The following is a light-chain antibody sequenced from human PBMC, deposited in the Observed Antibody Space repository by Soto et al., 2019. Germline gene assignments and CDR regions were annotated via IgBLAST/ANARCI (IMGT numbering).Light chain of an antibody. V-gene: IGLV3-1*01. CDR1: KLGDKY. CDR2: HDT. CDR3: QAWDSSTAV. Sequence: SYELTQPPSVSVSSGQTASIPCSGDKLGDKYACWYQQKPGQSPVLVIYHDTKRPSGIPERFSGSNSGNTATLTISGTQAMDEADYSCQAWDSSTAVFGGGTKLTVL. J-gene: IGLJ2*01.